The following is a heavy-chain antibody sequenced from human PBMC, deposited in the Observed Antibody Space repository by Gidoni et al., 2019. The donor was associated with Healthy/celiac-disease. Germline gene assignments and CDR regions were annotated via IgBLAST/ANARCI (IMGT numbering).Heavy chain of an antibody. CDR1: GFTFDDDA. Sequence: EVQLVESGGGLVQPGRSLRLSCAASGFTFDDDAMHWVRQAPGKGLEWVSGISWNSGSIGYADSVKGRFTISRDNAKNSLYLQMNSLRAEDTALYYCAKDSRVRGRSYNWFDPWGQGTLVTVSS. CDR3: AKDSRVRGRSYNWFDP. CDR2: ISWNSGSI. D-gene: IGHD3-10*01. J-gene: IGHJ5*02. V-gene: IGHV3-9*01.